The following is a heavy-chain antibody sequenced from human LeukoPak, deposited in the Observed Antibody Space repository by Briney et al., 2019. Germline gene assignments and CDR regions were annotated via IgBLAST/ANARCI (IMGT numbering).Heavy chain of an antibody. V-gene: IGHV4-34*01. Sequence: PSETLSLTCAVYGGSFSGYYWSWIRQPPGKGLEWIGEINHSGSTNYNPSLESRVTISVDTSKNQFSLKLSSVTAADTAVYYCGGYYSRSRAGLSLQSTVPWGQGTLVTVSS. J-gene: IGHJ5*02. CDR1: GGSFSGYY. D-gene: IGHD3-22*01. CDR3: GGYYSRSRAGLSLQSTVP. CDR2: INHSGST.